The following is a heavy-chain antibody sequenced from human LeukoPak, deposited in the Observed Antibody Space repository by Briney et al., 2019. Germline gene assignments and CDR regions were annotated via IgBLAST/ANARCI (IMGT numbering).Heavy chain of an antibody. D-gene: IGHD4-23*01. CDR2: IYYSGST. CDR1: GGSISSSSYY. J-gene: IGHJ4*02. CDR3: ASRVRWLGSFDY. Sequence: SETLSLTCTVSGGSISSSSYYWGWIRQPPGKGLEWIGSIYYSGSTYYNPSLKSRVTISVDTSKNQFSLKLSSVTAADTAVYYCASRVRWLGSFDYWGQGTLVTVSS. V-gene: IGHV4-39*01.